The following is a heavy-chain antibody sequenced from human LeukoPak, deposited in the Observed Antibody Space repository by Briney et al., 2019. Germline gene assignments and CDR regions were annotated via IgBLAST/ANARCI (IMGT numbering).Heavy chain of an antibody. CDR2: VHYSGTT. Sequence: PSETLSLTFTVSDGSITNYDWSWVRQPPGKGLEFIGHVHYSGTTNYNPSLRSRVTISIDTSKKHFFLKLKSVTAADTAVYYCARAPVLLWFGPPSPDAFDIWGQGTMVTVSS. J-gene: IGHJ3*02. D-gene: IGHD3-10*01. CDR3: ARAPVLLWFGPPSPDAFDI. V-gene: IGHV4-59*01. CDR1: DGSITNYD.